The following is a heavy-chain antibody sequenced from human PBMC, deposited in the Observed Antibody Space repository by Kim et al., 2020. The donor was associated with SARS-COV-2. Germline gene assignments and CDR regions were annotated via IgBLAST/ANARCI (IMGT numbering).Heavy chain of an antibody. CDR1: GFTFSSYG. CDR3: AREDYYDSSGYPYYYYGMDV. D-gene: IGHD3-22*01. CDR2: IWYDGSNK. Sequence: GGSLRLSCAASGFTFSSYGMHWVRQAPGKGLEWVAVIWYDGSNKYYADSVKGRFTISRDNSKNTLYLQMNSLRAEDTAVYYCAREDYYDSSGYPYYYYGMDVWGQGTTVTVSS. J-gene: IGHJ6*02. V-gene: IGHV3-33*01.